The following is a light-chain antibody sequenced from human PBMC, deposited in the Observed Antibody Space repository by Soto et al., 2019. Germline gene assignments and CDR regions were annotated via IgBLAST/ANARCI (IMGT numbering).Light chain of an antibody. CDR2: GAS. Sequence: IVMTQSAATLSVSQGERVTLSCRASQSVSGHLAWYQQNPGQAPRLSISGASTRATGIPARFSGSCSGTEFTLSVSSLQSEYSAVYYCHQYHYWWTCCQGTRGDI. J-gene: IGKJ1*01. V-gene: IGKV3-15*01. CDR1: QSVSGH. CDR3: HQYHYWWT.